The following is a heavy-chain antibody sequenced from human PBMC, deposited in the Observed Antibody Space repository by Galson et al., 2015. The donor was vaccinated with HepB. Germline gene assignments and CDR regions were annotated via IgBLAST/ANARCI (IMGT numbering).Heavy chain of an antibody. CDR1: YW. J-gene: IGHJ3*02. Sequence: YWSWIRQFPGKGLEWMGIIYPGDSDTRYSPSFQGQVTISADKSISTAYLQWSSLKASDTAMYYCARRDFCSGGSCYHDADAFDIWGQGTMVTVSS. V-gene: IGHV5-51*01. D-gene: IGHD2-15*01. CDR2: IYPGDSDT. CDR3: ARRDFCSGGSCYHDADAFDI.